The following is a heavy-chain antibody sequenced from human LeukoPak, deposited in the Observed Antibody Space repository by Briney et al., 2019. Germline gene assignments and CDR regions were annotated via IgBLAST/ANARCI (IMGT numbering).Heavy chain of an antibody. J-gene: IGHJ6*02. D-gene: IGHD6-19*01. V-gene: IGHV1-69*13. CDR2: IIPIFGTA. CDR1: GGTFSSYA. Sequence: ASVKVSCKASGGTFSSYAISWVRQAPGQGLEWMGGIIPIFGTANYAQKFQGKVTITADESTSTAYMELSSLRSEDTAVYYCAREREVRQWLVIPPWYYYYGMDVWGQGTTVTVSS. CDR3: AREREVRQWLVIPPWYYYYGMDV.